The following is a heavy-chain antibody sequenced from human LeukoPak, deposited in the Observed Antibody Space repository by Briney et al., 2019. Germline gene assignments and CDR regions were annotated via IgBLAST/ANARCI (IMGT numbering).Heavy chain of an antibody. CDR2: IYSGGST. Sequence: PGGSLRLSCAASGFTVSSNYMSWVRQAPGKGLEWVSVIYSGGSTYYADSVKGRFTISRDNSKNTLYLQMNSLRAEDTAVYYCASFVAAAGYNWFDPGAREPWSPSPQ. CDR1: GFTVSSNY. D-gene: IGHD6-13*01. J-gene: IGHJ5*02. CDR3: ASFVAAAGYNWFDP. V-gene: IGHV3-53*01.